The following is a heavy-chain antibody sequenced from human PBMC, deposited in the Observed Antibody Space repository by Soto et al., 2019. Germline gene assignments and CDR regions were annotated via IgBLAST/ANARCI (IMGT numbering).Heavy chain of an antibody. CDR1: GGSFSGYY. V-gene: IGHV4-34*01. D-gene: IGHD1-26*01. J-gene: IGHJ6*02. CDR2: INHSGST. CDR3: ARLVGAVTAYYYGMDV. Sequence: LSLTCAVYGGSFSGYYWSWIRQPPGKGLEWIGEINHSGSTNYNPSLKSRVTISVDTSKNQFSLKLSSVTAADTAVYYCARLVGAVTAYYYGMDVWGQGTTVTVSS.